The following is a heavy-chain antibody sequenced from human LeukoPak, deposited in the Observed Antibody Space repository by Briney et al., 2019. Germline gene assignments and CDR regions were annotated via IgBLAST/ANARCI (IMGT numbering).Heavy chain of an antibody. V-gene: IGHV3-48*02. CDR2: ISSSSTI. CDR1: GFTFSSYS. Sequence: GGSLRLSCAASGFTFSSYSMNWVRQAPGKGLEWVSYISSSSTIYYADSVKGRFTISRDNAKNSLYLQMNSLRDEDTAVYYCARESYDYVWGSYRYWFDPWGQGTLVTVSS. J-gene: IGHJ5*02. D-gene: IGHD3-16*02. CDR3: ARESYDYVWGSYRYWFDP.